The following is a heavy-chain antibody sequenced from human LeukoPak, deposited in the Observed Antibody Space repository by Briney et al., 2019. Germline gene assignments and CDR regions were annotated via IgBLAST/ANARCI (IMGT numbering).Heavy chain of an antibody. J-gene: IGHJ4*02. CDR1: GFTFSSYS. CDR2: MYYSGST. D-gene: IGHD6-13*01. CDR3: AGGLIAAAGTRVDY. Sequence: GSLRLSCAASGFTFSSYSMNWIRQPPGKGLEWIGYMYYSGSTNYNPSLKSRVTISADTSKNQFSLKLSSVTAADTAVYYCAGGLIAAAGTRVDYWGQGTLVTVSS. V-gene: IGHV4-59*01.